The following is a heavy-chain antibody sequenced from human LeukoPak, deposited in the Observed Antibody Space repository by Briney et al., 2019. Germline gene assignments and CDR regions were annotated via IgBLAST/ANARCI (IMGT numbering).Heavy chain of an antibody. CDR2: ISSNGGST. J-gene: IGHJ1*01. CDR3: AREDYDSSGLYFQH. V-gene: IGHV3-64*01. Sequence: GGSLRLSCAASGFTFNNFAMTWVRQAPGKGLEYVSAISSNGGSTYYANSVKGRFTISRDNSKNTLYLQMGSLRAEDMAVYYCAREDYDSSGLYFQHWGQGTLVTVSS. D-gene: IGHD3-22*01. CDR1: GFTFNNFA.